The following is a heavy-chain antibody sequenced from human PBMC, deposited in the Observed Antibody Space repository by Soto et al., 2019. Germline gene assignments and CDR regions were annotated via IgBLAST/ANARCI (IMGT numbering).Heavy chain of an antibody. D-gene: IGHD3-10*01. CDR1: GGTFSSYT. Sequence: QVQLVQSGAEVKKPGSSVKVSCKASGGTFSSYTISWVRQAPGQGLEWMGRIIPILGIANYAQKFQGRVTITADKSTSTAYMELSSLRSEDTAVYYCARDYYGSGTGYYYGMDVWGQGTTVTVSS. CDR3: ARDYYGSGTGYYYGMDV. CDR2: IIPILGIA. J-gene: IGHJ6*02. V-gene: IGHV1-69*02.